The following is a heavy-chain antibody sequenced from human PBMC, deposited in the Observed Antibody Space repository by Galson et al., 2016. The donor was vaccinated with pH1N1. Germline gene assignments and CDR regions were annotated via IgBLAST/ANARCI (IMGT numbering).Heavy chain of an antibody. CDR3: ARVSGYNSGYIDS. Sequence: SVKVSCKASGGPLNSHAISWVRQAPGQGLEWMGRILGIFRSANYAQKFQGRVTITADEFMSTTYMELSSLRSDDTAVYYCARVSGYNSGYIDSWGQGTLVTVSS. J-gene: IGHJ4*02. CDR1: GGPLNSHA. CDR2: ILGIFRSA. D-gene: IGHD5-18*01. V-gene: IGHV1-69*13.